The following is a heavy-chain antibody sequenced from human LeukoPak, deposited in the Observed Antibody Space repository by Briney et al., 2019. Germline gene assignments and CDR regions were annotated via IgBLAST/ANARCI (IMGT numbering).Heavy chain of an antibody. CDR2: ISTYNGNT. J-gene: IGHJ6*03. V-gene: IGHV1-18*01. D-gene: IGHD6-6*01. CDR3: ARAPTQYSSSYYYMDV. Sequence: ASVKVSCRTSTSTLNFDFSWVRQAPGQGLEWMGWISTYNGNTNYAQKFQGRVTMTTDTSTGTVYMELKSLRSDDTAVYYCARAPTQYSSSYYYMDVWGKGTTVTVSS. CDR1: TSTLNFD.